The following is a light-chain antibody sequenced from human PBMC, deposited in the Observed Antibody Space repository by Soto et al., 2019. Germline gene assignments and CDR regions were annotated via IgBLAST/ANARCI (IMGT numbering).Light chain of an antibody. V-gene: IGLV1-44*01. CDR2: SNN. J-gene: IGLJ2*01. CDR1: SSNIGSNT. CDR3: AAWDESLNVVV. Sequence: QPVLTQPPSASGTPGQRVTISCSGSSSNIGSNTVNWYQQLPGTAPKLLIYSNNQRPSGVPDRFSGSKSGTSASLAISGLQSEDEADYYCAAWDESLNVVVFGGGTKVTVL.